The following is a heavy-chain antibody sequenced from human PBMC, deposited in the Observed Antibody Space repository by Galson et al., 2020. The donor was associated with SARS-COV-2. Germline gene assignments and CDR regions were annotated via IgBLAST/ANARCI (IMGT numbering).Heavy chain of an antibody. V-gene: IGHV2-5*02. D-gene: IGHD5-18*01. CDR1: GLSLTTSGVG. CDR3: AHTQDVLGYGPRLFHFDS. CDR2: IYWDDDK. J-gene: IGHJ4*02. Sequence: SGPTLVKPTQTLTLTCTFSGLSLTTSGVGVGWIREPPGKALEWLALIYWDDDKRYSPSLETRLTITKDTSKNQVVLIMTNMDPGDTAPYFCAHTQDVLGYGPRLFHFDSWGQGILVTVSS.